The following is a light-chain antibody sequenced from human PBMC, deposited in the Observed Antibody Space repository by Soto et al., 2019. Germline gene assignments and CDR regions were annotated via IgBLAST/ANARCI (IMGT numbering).Light chain of an antibody. Sequence: QSALTQPPSASGSPGQSVTISCTGINGDVGHTKYVSWYQQHPGKVPKLIIYEVTKRPSGVPDRFSGSKSGNTASLTISGLQADDEADYYCSSYAGSYNFFGTGTKVTVL. CDR3: SSYAGSYNF. V-gene: IGLV2-8*01. CDR2: EVT. J-gene: IGLJ1*01. CDR1: NGDVGHTKY.